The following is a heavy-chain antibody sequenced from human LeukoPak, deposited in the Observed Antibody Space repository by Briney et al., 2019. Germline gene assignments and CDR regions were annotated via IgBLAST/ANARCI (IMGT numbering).Heavy chain of an antibody. CDR1: GGSFSGYY. CDR2: INHSGST. Sequence: SETLSLTCAVYGGSFSGYYWSWIRQPPGKGLEWIGEINHSGSTYYNPSLKSRVTISVDTSKNQFSLKLSSVTAADTAVYYCASRHDAQVYYYDSSGYLNDYWGQGTLVTVSS. V-gene: IGHV4-34*01. D-gene: IGHD3-22*01. J-gene: IGHJ4*02. CDR3: ASRHDAQVYYYDSSGYLNDY.